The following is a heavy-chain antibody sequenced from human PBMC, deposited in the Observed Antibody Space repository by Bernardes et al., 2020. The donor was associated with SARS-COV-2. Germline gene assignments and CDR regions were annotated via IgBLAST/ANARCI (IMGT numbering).Heavy chain of an antibody. D-gene: IGHD2-2*01. Sequence: GGSLRLSCAASGFTFSSYGMHWVRQAPGKGLEWVAVIWYDGSNKYYADSVKGRFTISRDNSKNTLYLQMNSLRAEDTAVYYCARTPIVVVPAAPGQPHYYYYYGMDVWGQGTTVTVSS. CDR3: ARTPIVVVPAAPGQPHYYYYYGMDV. J-gene: IGHJ6*02. V-gene: IGHV3-33*01. CDR1: GFTFSSYG. CDR2: IWYDGSNK.